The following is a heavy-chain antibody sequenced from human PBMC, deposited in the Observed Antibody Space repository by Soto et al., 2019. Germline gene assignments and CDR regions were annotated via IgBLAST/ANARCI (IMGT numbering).Heavy chain of an antibody. Sequence: SVKVSCTASGGTFSRYSITWVRQAPGHGLEWIGRIIPIFGIPTYAQKFQGRVTITADESTSTAYMELSSLRSDDTAVYYCAREDRDRETGLVPAAIDGMDVWG. CDR2: IIPIFGIP. J-gene: IGHJ6*02. V-gene: IGHV1-69*13. D-gene: IGHD2-2*01. CDR1: GGTFSRYS. CDR3: AREDRDRETGLVPAAIDGMDV.